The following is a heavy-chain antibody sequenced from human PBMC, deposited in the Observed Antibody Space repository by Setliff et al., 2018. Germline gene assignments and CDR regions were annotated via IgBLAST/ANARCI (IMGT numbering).Heavy chain of an antibody. CDR1: GHTFTSYG. Sequence: ASVKVSCKASGHTFTSYGISWVRQAPGQGLEWMGLINPSGESTVYAEKFQGRVSMTRDTSTSTVYMDLESLKSGDTAIYYCARGIIAYASWAPNKHAYYYYMDVWGNGTTVTVSS. CDR2: INPSGEST. V-gene: IGHV1-46*01. J-gene: IGHJ6*03. D-gene: IGHD2-2*01. CDR3: ARGIIAYASWAPNKHAYYYYMDV.